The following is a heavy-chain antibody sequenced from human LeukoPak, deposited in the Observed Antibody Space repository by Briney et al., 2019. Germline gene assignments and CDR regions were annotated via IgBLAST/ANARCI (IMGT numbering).Heavy chain of an antibody. CDR3: AKGIGTNYYYGMDV. Sequence: GGSLRLSCAASGFTFSSYSMNWVRQAPGKGLEWVSSISSSSSYIYYADSVKGRFTISRDNAKNSLYLQMNSLRAEDTALYYCAKGIGTNYYYGMDVWGQGTTVTVSS. J-gene: IGHJ6*02. CDR2: ISSSSSYI. CDR1: GFTFSSYS. D-gene: IGHD1-1*01. V-gene: IGHV3-21*04.